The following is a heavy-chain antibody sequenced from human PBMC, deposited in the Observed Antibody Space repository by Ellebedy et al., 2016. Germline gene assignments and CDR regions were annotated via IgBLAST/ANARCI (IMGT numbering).Heavy chain of an antibody. CDR1: GGTFSSYA. CDR2: IIPIFGTA. V-gene: IGHV1-69*13. D-gene: IGHD2-2*01. J-gene: IGHJ6*02. Sequence: SVKVSCXASGGTFSSYAISWVRQAPGQGLEWMGGIIPIFGTANYAQKFQGRVTITADESTSTAYMELSSLRSEDTAVYYCARDPLYCSSTSCYEAPYGMDVWGQGTTVTVSS. CDR3: ARDPLYCSSTSCYEAPYGMDV.